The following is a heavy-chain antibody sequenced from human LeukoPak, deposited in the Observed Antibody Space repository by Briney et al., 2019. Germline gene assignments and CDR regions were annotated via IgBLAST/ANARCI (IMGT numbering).Heavy chain of an antibody. CDR3: AREGYGGDSHRYHYDYYGMDV. CDR1: GFTFSSYW. D-gene: IGHD4-23*01. CDR2: IKQDENEK. Sequence: GGSLRLSCAASGFTFSSYWMSWVRQAPGKGLEWVANIKQDENEKYYVDSVRGRFTISRDNARNSLYLQMNSLRVEDTAVYYCAREGYGGDSHRYHYDYYGMDVWGRGTTVTVSS. V-gene: IGHV3-7*01. J-gene: IGHJ6*02.